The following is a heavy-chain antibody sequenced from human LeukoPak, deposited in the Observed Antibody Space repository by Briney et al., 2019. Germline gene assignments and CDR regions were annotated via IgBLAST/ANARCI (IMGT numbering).Heavy chain of an antibody. J-gene: IGHJ5*02. V-gene: IGHV1-8*01. CDR2: MNPNSGNT. CDR1: GYTFTSYD. D-gene: IGHD3-22*01. CDR3: ARDYDSSGYQAWFDP. Sequence: GASVKVSCKASGYTFTSYDINWVRQATGQGLEWMGWMNPNSGNTGYAQKFQGRVTMTRNTSISTAYMELSSLRSEDTAVHYCARDYDSSGYQAWFDPWGQGTLVTVSS.